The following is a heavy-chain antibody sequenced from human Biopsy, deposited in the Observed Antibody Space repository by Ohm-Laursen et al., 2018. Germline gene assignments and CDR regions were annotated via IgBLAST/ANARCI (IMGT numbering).Heavy chain of an antibody. J-gene: IGHJ6*02. Sequence: SLRLSCTASGFRFDDYAMHWVRQRPGKGLEWVSGISWTSRNVGYADSVKGRFTITRDNAKKSLYLQMNSLRPEDTALYYCARDRGQNYYDSTGYYNGMDVWGQGTTVTVAS. CDR3: ARDRGQNYYDSTGYYNGMDV. V-gene: IGHV3-9*01. CDR1: GFRFDDYA. CDR2: ISWTSRNV. D-gene: IGHD3-22*01.